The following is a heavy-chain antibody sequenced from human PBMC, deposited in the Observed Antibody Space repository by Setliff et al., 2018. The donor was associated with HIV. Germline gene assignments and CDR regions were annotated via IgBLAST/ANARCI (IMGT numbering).Heavy chain of an antibody. CDR2: INPNSGGT. J-gene: IGHJ6*03. V-gene: IGHV1-2*06. D-gene: IGHD3-22*01. CDR3: SRNYYDSSGYRHYYYYYYMDV. Sequence: ASVKVSCKASGYTFTGYYMHWVRQAPGQGLEWMGRINPNSGGTNYAQKFQGRVTMTRDTSISTAYMELSRLRSDDTAVYYCSRNYYDSSGYRHYYYYYYMDVWGKGTTVTVSS. CDR1: GYTFTGYY.